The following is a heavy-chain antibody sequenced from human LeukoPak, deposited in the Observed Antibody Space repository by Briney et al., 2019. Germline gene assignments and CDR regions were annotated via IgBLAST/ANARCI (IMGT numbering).Heavy chain of an antibody. D-gene: IGHD6-13*01. V-gene: IGHV3-74*01. CDR2: IKGDERST. CDR1: GFTFSSYW. Sequence: GGSLRLSCAASGFTFSSYWLHWVRQAPGKGLVWVSRIKGDERSTNYADSVKGRFTISRDNSKNTLYLQMNSLRAEDTAVYYCARGDSSSSYWGQGTLVTVSS. J-gene: IGHJ4*02. CDR3: ARGDSSSSY.